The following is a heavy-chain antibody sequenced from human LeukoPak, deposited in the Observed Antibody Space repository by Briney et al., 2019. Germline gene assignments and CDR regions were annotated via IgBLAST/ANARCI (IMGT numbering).Heavy chain of an antibody. CDR3: AKGDTMVRGVIIAGMDV. D-gene: IGHD3-10*01. Sequence: GGSLRLSCAASGFTFDGYAMHWVRQAPGKGLEWVSLISGDGGSTYYADSVKGRFTISRDNSKNSLYLQMNSLRTEDTALYYCAKGDTMVRGVIIAGMDVWGQGTTVTVSS. V-gene: IGHV3-43*02. J-gene: IGHJ6*02. CDR2: ISGDGGST. CDR1: GFTFDGYA.